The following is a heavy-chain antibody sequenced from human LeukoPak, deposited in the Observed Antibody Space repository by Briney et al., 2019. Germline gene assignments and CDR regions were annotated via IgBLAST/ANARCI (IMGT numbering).Heavy chain of an antibody. Sequence: GGSLRLSCTASGFTFGDYAMSWVRQAPGKGLEWVSFIRSKAYGGATEYAASVKGRFTISRDDSKSIAYLQMNSLKTEDTAVYYCTRVSLVAASVFFDYWGQGTLVTVSS. CDR2: IRSKAYGGAT. V-gene: IGHV3-49*04. J-gene: IGHJ4*02. D-gene: IGHD2-15*01. CDR1: GFTFGDYA. CDR3: TRVSLVAASVFFDY.